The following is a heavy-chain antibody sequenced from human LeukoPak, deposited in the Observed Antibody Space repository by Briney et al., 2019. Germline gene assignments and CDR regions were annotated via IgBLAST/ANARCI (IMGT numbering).Heavy chain of an antibody. D-gene: IGHD6-13*01. J-gene: IGHJ6*03. CDR1: GGTFSSYG. V-gene: IGHV1-18*01. Sequence: ASVKVSCKASGGTFSSYGISWVRQAPGQGLEWMGWISAYNGNTNYAQKLQGRVTMTTDTSTSTAYMELRSLRSDDTAVYYCARGRSSSWYNYYYYYMDVWGKGTTVTVSS. CDR3: ARGRSSSWYNYYYYYMDV. CDR2: ISAYNGNT.